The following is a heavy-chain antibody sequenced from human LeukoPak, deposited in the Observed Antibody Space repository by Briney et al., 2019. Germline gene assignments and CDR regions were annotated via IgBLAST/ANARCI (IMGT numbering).Heavy chain of an antibody. CDR3: ARRDNDAFDI. CDR1: GYTFSSHG. CDR2: INTYNGNT. D-gene: IGHD2-15*01. J-gene: IGHJ3*02. Sequence: GASVKVSCKASGYTFSSHGISWVRQAPGQGLEWMGWINTYNGNTNYAQKLRDRVTMTTDTSTSTVYMELRSLISDDTAVYYCARRDNDAFDIWGQGTMVTVSS. V-gene: IGHV1-18*01.